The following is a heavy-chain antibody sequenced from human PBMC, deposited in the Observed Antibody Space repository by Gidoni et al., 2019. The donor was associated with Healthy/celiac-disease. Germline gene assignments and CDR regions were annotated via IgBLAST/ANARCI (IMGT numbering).Heavy chain of an antibody. J-gene: IGHJ4*02. Sequence: EVQLLESGGGLVQPGGSLRLSCSASGFAFSSYAMSWFRQVPGKGLEWVSAISGSGGSTYYAESVKGRFTISRDNSKNTLYLQMNSLRAEDTAVYYCAKDLGDVLMVYEVHRGFDYWGQGTLVTVSS. CDR1: GFAFSSYA. CDR3: AKDLGDVLMVYEVHRGFDY. CDR2: ISGSGGST. D-gene: IGHD2-8*01. V-gene: IGHV3-23*01.